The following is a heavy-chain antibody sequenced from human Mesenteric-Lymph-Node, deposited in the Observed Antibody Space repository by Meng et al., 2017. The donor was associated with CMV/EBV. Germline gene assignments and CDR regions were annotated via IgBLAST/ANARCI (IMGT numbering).Heavy chain of an antibody. Sequence: SETLSLTCTVSGYSISSGYYWGWIRQPPGKGLEWIGSIYHRGSTYYNPSLKSRVTISVDTSKNQFSLRLSSVTAADTAVYYCARVFYYDSSGYYEYNWFDPWGQGTLVTVPS. CDR3: ARVFYYDSSGYYEYNWFDP. CDR2: IYHRGST. J-gene: IGHJ5*02. CDR1: GYSISSGYY. D-gene: IGHD3-22*01. V-gene: IGHV4-38-2*02.